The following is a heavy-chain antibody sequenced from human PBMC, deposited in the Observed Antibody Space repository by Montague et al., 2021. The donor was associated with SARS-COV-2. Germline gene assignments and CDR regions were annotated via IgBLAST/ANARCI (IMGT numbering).Heavy chain of an antibody. V-gene: IGHV4-61*09. D-gene: IGHD6-19*01. J-gene: IGHJ6*03. CDR2: ISTSGSS. CDR1: GASISSANDY. CDR3: ARDRRGMAMAGRAYYYYMDV. Sequence: TLSLTCSVSGASISSANDYWTWIRQPAGKGLEWIGHISTSGSSSYNPSLKSRATIILDTSKQQFSLELTSVTAADTAVYYCARDRRGMAMAGRAYYYYMDVWGKGTTVTVSS.